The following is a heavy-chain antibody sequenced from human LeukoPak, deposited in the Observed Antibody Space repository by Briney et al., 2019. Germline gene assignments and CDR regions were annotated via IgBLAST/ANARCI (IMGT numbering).Heavy chain of an antibody. CDR2: IYRSGTT. Sequence: PSETLSLTCTASGYSIRTSHYWGWIRQSPGKGLEWIGNIYRSGTTYYNPSLKSRVTISMDTSKNQFSLKLSSVTAADTAVYYCARAGDIAMAYPAYFDYWGQGTPVTVSS. V-gene: IGHV4-38-2*02. CDR3: ARAGDIAMAYPAYFDY. D-gene: IGHD5-18*01. CDR1: GYSIRTSHY. J-gene: IGHJ4*02.